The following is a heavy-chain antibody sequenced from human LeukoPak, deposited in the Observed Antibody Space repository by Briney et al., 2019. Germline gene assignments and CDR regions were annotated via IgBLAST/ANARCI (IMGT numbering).Heavy chain of an antibody. J-gene: IGHJ3*02. CDR1: GGTFSSYA. D-gene: IGHD2-2*01. CDR2: IIPIFGTA. Sequence: SVKVSCKASGGTFSSYAISWVRQAPGQGLEWMGGIIPIFGTANYAQKFQGRVTITADESTSTAYMEPSSLRSEDTAVYYCARLGCSSTSCYFLHAFDIWGQGTMVTVSS. V-gene: IGHV1-69*13. CDR3: ARLGCSSTSCYFLHAFDI.